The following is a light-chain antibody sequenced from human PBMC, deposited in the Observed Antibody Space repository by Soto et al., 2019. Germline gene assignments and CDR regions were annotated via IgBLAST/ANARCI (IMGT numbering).Light chain of an antibody. Sequence: EKVMTQSPATLSVSPGERATLSCRASQRVSSNLAWYQQKPGQAPRLLIYDASTRATGIPARFSGSGSGTEFTLTISSVQSEDFAFYYCQQYNNWPLTFGGGTKVEI. V-gene: IGKV3-15*01. CDR1: QRVSSN. CDR2: DAS. J-gene: IGKJ4*01. CDR3: QQYNNWPLT.